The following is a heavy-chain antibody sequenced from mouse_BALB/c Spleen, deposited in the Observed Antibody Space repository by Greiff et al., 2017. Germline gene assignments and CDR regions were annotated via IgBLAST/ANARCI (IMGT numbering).Heavy chain of an antibody. J-gene: IGHJ4*01. Sequence: EVQLVESGGGLVKPGGSLKLSCAASGFTFSSYAMSWVRQSPEKRLEWVAEISSGGSYTYYPDTVTGRFTISRDNAKNTLYLEMSSLRSEDTAMYYCARDDYGNSYYAMDYWGQGTSVTVSS. V-gene: IGHV5-9-4*01. CDR1: GFTFSSYA. D-gene: IGHD2-1*01. CDR3: ARDDYGNSYYAMDY. CDR2: ISSGGSYT.